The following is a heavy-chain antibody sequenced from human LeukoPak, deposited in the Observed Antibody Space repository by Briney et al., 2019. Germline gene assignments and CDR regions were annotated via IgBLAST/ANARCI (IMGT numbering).Heavy chain of an antibody. CDR3: ANEIRPNDY. J-gene: IGHJ4*02. CDR1: GFTFSSSA. D-gene: IGHD4-17*01. Sequence: GGSLRLSCAASGFTFSSSAMSWVRQAPGKGLEWVSAISNNGGYTYYADSVQGRFTISRDNSKSTLCLQMNSLRAEDTAVYYCANEIRPNDYWGQGTQVTVSS. CDR2: ISNNGGYT. V-gene: IGHV3-23*01.